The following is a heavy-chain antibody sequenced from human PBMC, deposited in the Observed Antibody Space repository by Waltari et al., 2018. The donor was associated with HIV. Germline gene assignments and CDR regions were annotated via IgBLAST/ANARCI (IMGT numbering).Heavy chain of an antibody. V-gene: IGHV5-51*01. CDR3: VRTIAAAGSYYGMDV. Sequence: EVQLVQSGAEVKKPGESLKISCKGSGYSFTSYWIGWVRQMPGKGLEWMGIIYPCDSATRYSPSFQGQVTIAADKSISTSYLQWSSLKASDTAMYYCVRTIAAAGSYYGMDVWGQGTTVTVSS. J-gene: IGHJ6*02. CDR1: GYSFTSYW. CDR2: IYPCDSAT. D-gene: IGHD6-13*01.